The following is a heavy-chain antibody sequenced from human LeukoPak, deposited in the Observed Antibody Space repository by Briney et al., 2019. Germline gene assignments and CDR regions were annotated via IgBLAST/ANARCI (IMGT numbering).Heavy chain of an antibody. J-gene: IGHJ4*02. CDR1: GFTFSSYS. D-gene: IGHD6-13*01. CDR2: ITSSSSTI. V-gene: IGHV3-48*01. Sequence: GGSLRLSCAASGFTFSSYSMIWVRQAPGKGLEWVSFITSSSSTIYYADSVKGRFTISRDNSKNTLYLHMNSLRAEDTAVYYCAHISSSWPDYWGQGTLVTVSS. CDR3: AHISSSWPDY.